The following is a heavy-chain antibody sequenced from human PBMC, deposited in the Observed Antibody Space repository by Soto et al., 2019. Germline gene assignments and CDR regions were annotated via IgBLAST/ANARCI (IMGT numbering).Heavy chain of an antibody. CDR3: ARDSSRVLMGA. V-gene: IGHV3-21*01. CDR2: ISSSSSYI. CDR1: GFTFSSYS. Sequence: EVQLVESGGGLVKPGGSLRLSCAASGFTFSSYSMNWVRQAPGKGLEWVSSISSSSSYIYYADSVKGRFTISRDNAKNSLDLQMNSLRAEDTAVYYCARDSSRVLMGAWGQGPLVTVSS. D-gene: IGHD2-8*01. J-gene: IGHJ5*02.